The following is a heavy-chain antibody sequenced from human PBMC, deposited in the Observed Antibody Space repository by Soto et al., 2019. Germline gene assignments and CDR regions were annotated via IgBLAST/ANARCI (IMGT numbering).Heavy chain of an antibody. D-gene: IGHD2-2*02. CDR2: IKRDGSST. CDR3: ARGWYCSSTSCYNNVMAV. J-gene: IGHJ6*02. CDR1: GFTFSSYW. Sequence: GGSLRLSCAASGFTFSSYWMHWVRQAPGKGLVWVSRIKRDGSSTSYADSVKGRFTISRDNAKNTLYLQMNSLRAEDTAVYYCARGWYCSSTSCYNNVMAVWGQGTTVTVSS. V-gene: IGHV3-74*01.